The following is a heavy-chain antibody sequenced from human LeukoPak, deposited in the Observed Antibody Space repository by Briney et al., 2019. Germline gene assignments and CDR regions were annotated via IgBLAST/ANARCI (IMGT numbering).Heavy chain of an antibody. CDR1: GFTFSSYA. J-gene: IGHJ4*02. D-gene: IGHD3-22*01. CDR3: ARDVYYDSSGYPGTAPDY. CDR2: ISYDGSNK. V-gene: IGHV3-30-3*01. Sequence: GRSLRLSCAASGFTFSSYAMHWVRQAPGRGLEWVAVISYDGSNKYYADSVKGRFTISRDNSKNTLYLQMNSLRAEDTAVYYCARDVYYDSSGYPGTAPDYWGQGTLVTVSS.